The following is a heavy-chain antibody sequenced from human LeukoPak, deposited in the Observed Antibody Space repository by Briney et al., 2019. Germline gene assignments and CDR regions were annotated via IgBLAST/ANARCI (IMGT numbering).Heavy chain of an antibody. D-gene: IGHD2-8*02. V-gene: IGHV1-69*05. CDR3: ARIRRNCTGGRCYTLDY. Sequence: VASVKVSCKASGGTFSSYAISWVRQAPGQGLEWMGGSIPIFGTANYAQKFQGRVTITTDESTSTAYMELSSLRSEDTAVYYCARIRRNCTGGRCYTLDYWGQGTLVTVSS. J-gene: IGHJ4*02. CDR1: GGTFSSYA. CDR2: SIPIFGTA.